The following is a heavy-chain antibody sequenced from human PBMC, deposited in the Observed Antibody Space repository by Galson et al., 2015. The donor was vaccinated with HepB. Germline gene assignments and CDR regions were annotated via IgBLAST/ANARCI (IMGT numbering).Heavy chain of an antibody. CDR3: ARRHSGGHYRSDWYFDL. CDR1: RFTFNSYW. D-gene: IGHD5-12*01. CDR2: IKNDGTIS. Sequence: SLRLSCAGSRFTFNSYWMDWVRQVPGKGLVWVSRIKNDGTISTYADSVKDRFFISRDNSQNTLYLQMNSLRPEDTAIYYCARRHSGGHYRSDWYFDLWGRGTLVTVSS. J-gene: IGHJ2*01. V-gene: IGHV3-74*03.